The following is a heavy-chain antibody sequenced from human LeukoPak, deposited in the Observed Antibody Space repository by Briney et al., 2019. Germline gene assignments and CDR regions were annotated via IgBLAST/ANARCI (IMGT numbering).Heavy chain of an antibody. D-gene: IGHD2-8*01. CDR3: ARGFRNGPFDC. CDR2: INRNGGST. Sequence: GGSLRLSCEASGFTFDDYGMSWVHQPPGKGLEWVSGINRNGGSTDYADSVKGRFTISRDNAKNSHFLQMNSLRVEDTALYYCARGFRNGPFDCWGQGALVTVSS. J-gene: IGHJ4*02. CDR1: GFTFDDYG. V-gene: IGHV3-20*04.